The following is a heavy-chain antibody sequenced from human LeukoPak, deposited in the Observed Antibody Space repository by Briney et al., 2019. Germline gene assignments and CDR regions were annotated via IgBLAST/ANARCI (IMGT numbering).Heavy chain of an antibody. CDR1: GFTFSSYS. D-gene: IGHD5-18*01. CDR3: TRDTAMARFDL. Sequence: GGSLRLSCAASGFTFSSYSMNWVRQAPGKGLEWVGFSRSKAYGGTTEYAASVKGRFTISRDDSKSIAYLQMNSLKTEDTAVYYCTRDTAMARFDLWGRGTLVTVSS. J-gene: IGHJ2*01. CDR2: SRSKAYGGTT. V-gene: IGHV3-49*04.